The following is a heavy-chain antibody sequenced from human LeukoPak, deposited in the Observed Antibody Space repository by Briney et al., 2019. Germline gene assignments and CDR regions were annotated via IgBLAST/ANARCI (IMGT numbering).Heavy chain of an antibody. CDR2: IIPIFGTA. CDR3: AKPVGYCSSTSCSEYYFDY. J-gene: IGHJ4*02. CDR1: GGTFSSCA. D-gene: IGHD2-2*01. V-gene: IGHV1-69*13. Sequence: SVKVSCKASGGTFSSCAISWVRQAPGQGLEWMGGIIPIFGTANYAQKFQGRVTITADESTSTAYMELSSLRSEDTAVYYCAKPVGYCSSTSCSEYYFDYWGQGTLVTVSS.